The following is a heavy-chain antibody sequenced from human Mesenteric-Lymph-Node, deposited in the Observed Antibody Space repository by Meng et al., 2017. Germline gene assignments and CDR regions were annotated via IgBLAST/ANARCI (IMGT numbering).Heavy chain of an antibody. CDR2: ITGSGVTT. D-gene: IGHD2-15*01. CDR3: AREGGSGDYYYGMDV. V-gene: IGHV3-23*01. J-gene: IGHJ6*02. CDR1: GFTFSAYS. Sequence: GESLKISCAASGFTFSAYSMAWVRQAPGKGLEWVAAITGSGVTTYYADSVKGRFTLSRDNAKNIVYLQMNSLRAEDTAVYYCAREGGSGDYYYGMDVWGQGTTVTVSS.